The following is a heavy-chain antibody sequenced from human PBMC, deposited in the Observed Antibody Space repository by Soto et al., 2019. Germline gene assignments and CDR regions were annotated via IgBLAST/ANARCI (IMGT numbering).Heavy chain of an antibody. CDR1: GGSMSSYY. J-gene: IGHJ6*02. D-gene: IGHD3-22*01. V-gene: IGHV4-59*01. Sequence: PSETLYLTWTVSGGSMSSYYWSWIRQPPGKGLEWIGYIYYSGRTNYNPSLKSRVTISVDTSKNQFSLKLSSVTAADTAVYYCARVRSNYYDSSGYAVYYYGMDVWGQGTTVTVSS. CDR3: ARVRSNYYDSSGYAVYYYGMDV. CDR2: IYYSGRT.